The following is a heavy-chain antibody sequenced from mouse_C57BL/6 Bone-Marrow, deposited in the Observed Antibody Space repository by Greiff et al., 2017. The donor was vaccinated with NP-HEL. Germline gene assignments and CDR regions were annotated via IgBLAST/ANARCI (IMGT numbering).Heavy chain of an antibody. Sequence: QVQLQQSGAELVRPGTSVKVSCKASGYAFTNYLIEWVKQRPGQGLEWIGVINPGSGGTNYNEKFKGKATLTADKSSSTVYMQLSSLTSEDSAVYFCAREPLYYDYDEGFAYWGQGTLVTVSA. CDR1: GYAFTNYL. V-gene: IGHV1-54*01. CDR3: AREPLYYDYDEGFAY. CDR2: INPGSGGT. D-gene: IGHD2-4*01. J-gene: IGHJ3*01.